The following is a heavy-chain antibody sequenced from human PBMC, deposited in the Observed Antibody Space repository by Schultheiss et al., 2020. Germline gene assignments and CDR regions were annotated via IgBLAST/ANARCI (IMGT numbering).Heavy chain of an antibody. J-gene: IGHJ4*02. D-gene: IGHD3-22*01. CDR2: IYSGGST. CDR3: ARAGDYYDSSGYDY. CDR1: GFTVSSNY. V-gene: IGHV3-53*01. Sequence: ESLKISFAASGFTVSSNYMSWVRQAPGKGLEWVSVIYSGGSTYYADSVKGRFTISRDNSKNTLYLQMNSLRAEDTAVYYCARAGDYYDSSGYDYWGQGTLVTVSS.